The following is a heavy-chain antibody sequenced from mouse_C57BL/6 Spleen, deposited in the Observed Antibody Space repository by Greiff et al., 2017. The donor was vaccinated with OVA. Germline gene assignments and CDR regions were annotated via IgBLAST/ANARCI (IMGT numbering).Heavy chain of an antibody. CDR1: GYSITSGYY. V-gene: IGHV3-6*01. CDR2: ISYDGSN. Sequence: EVQLVESGPGLVKPSQSLSLTCSVTGYSITSGYYWNWIRQFPGNKLEWMGYISYDGSNNYNPSLKNRISITRDTSKNQFFLKLNSVTTEDTATYYCARWSPLYAMDYWGQGTSVTVSS. J-gene: IGHJ4*01. D-gene: IGHD6-2*01. CDR3: ARWSPLYAMDY.